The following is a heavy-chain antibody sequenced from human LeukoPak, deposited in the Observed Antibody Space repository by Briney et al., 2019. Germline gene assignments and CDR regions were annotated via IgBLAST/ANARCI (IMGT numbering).Heavy chain of an antibody. J-gene: IGHJ4*02. CDR1: GFTLSPFW. D-gene: IGHD1-1*01. Sequence: GGSLRLSCAVSGFTLSPFWMHWVRHSPGKWPVWVSRINPDGSVTNYADSVKGRFTISRDNARNTLYLQISSLSVEDTAVYFCARDMWGTFDYWGQGALVTVSS. V-gene: IGHV3-74*01. CDR2: INPDGSVT. CDR3: ARDMWGTFDY.